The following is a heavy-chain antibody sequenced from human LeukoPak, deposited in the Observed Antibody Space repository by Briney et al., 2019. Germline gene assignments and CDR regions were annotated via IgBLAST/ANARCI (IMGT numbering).Heavy chain of an antibody. CDR1: GFSFSTHW. CDR2: IHSDGSVT. CDR3: VRIIVGASNWFDS. J-gene: IGHJ5*01. D-gene: IGHD1-26*01. V-gene: IGHV3-74*01. Sequence: GGSLRLSCAASGFSFSTHWMHWVRQAPGKGLAWVSRIHSDGSVTNYADSVKGRFTISRDNAKNTLYLQMNSLRAEDTAVYYCVRIIVGASNWFDSWGQGTLVTVSS.